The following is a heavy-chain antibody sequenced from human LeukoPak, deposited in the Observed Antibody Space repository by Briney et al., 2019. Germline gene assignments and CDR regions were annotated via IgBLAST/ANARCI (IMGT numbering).Heavy chain of an antibody. V-gene: IGHV3-7*01. Sequence: GGSLRLSCAASGFTFSTYWMSWVRQAPGKGLEWVANIKPDGGEEYYVDSVKGRFTISRDNAKNSLNLQMNSLRVEDTAVYYCARVNYGSGTCFDYWGQGTLVTVSS. D-gene: IGHD3-10*01. J-gene: IGHJ4*02. CDR2: IKPDGGEE. CDR3: ARVNYGSGTCFDY. CDR1: GFTFSTYW.